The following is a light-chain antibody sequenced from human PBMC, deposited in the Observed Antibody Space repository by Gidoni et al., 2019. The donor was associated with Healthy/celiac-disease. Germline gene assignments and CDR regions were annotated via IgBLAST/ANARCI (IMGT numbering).Light chain of an antibody. Sequence: DIHLTLSPPSLSASVGDRVTITCRASQGISNYLAWYQQKPGKVPKLLIYAASTLQSGVPSRFSGSGSGTDFTLTISSLQPEDVATYYCQKYNSAPKTFGQGTKVEIK. CDR3: QKYNSAPKT. J-gene: IGKJ1*01. CDR2: AAS. V-gene: IGKV1-27*01. CDR1: QGISNY.